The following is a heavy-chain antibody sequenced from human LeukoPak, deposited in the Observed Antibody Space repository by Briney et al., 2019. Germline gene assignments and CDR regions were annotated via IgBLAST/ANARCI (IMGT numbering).Heavy chain of an antibody. CDR3: TTLTLASNFDY. J-gene: IGHJ4*02. D-gene: IGHD6-19*01. V-gene: IGHV3-48*03. Sequence: GGSLRLSCAASGFTFSSYEMNWVRQAPGKGLERVSYISSSGSTIYYADSVKGRFTISRDNAKNSLYLQMNSLRAEDTAVYYCTTLTLASNFDYWGQGTLVTVSS. CDR1: GFTFSSYE. CDR2: ISSSGSTI.